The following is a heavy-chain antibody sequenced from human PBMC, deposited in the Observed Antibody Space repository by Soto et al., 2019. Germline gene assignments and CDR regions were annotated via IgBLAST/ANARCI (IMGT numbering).Heavy chain of an antibody. D-gene: IGHD4-4*01. V-gene: IGHV4-59*01. CDR1: GASLSPYY. J-gene: IGHJ4*02. CDR2: IYHGGSA. Sequence: PSETLSLTCIVSGASLSPYYWNWIRQPPGKGLEWIGYIYHGGSANYNPSLKSRVTISVDTSKNQFSLKLSSVTAADTAVYYCARGHTVRACEFWGQGSLVTVSS. CDR3: ARGHTVRACEF.